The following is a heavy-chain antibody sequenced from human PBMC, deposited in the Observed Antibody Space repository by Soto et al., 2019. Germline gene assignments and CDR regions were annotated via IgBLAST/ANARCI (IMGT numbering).Heavy chain of an antibody. Sequence: QVQLVQSGAEVKKPGSSVKVSCKASGGTFGSYAISWVRQAPGQGLEWMGGIIPIPGTANYAQKFQGRVTIAADESTSTAYMEPSSLRSEDTAVYYCARSQGSSTSLEIYYYYYYGMDVWCQGTTVTVSS. D-gene: IGHD2-2*01. CDR3: ARSQGSSTSLEIYYYYYYGMDV. CDR1: GGTFGSYA. J-gene: IGHJ6*02. V-gene: IGHV1-69*01. CDR2: IIPIPGTA.